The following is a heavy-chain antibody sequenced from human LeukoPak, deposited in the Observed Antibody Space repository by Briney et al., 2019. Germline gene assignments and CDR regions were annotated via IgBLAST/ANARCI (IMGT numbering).Heavy chain of an antibody. CDR3: ARLGSRIEQEANWFDP. CDR2: IYYSGST. D-gene: IGHD1/OR15-1a*01. J-gene: IGHJ5*02. CDR1: GGSISSGGYS. V-gene: IGHV4-30-4*07. Sequence: PSQTLSLTCAVSGGSISSGGYSWSWIRQPPGKGLEWIGYIYYSGSTNYNPSLKSRVTISVDTSKNQFSLKLSSVTAADTAVYYCARLGSRIEQEANWFDPWGQGTLVTVSS.